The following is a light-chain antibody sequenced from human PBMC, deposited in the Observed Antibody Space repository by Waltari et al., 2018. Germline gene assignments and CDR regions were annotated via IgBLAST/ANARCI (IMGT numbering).Light chain of an antibody. CDR1: QSISSY. CDR3: QQSYSTPPST. Sequence: DIQMTQSPSSLSASVGDRVTITCRASQSISSYLNWYQQKPGKAPKLLIHAASSLQSGVPSRFSGSGSGTDFTLTISSLQPEDFATYYCQQSYSTPPSTFGQGTRLEIK. CDR2: AAS. J-gene: IGKJ5*01. V-gene: IGKV1-39*01.